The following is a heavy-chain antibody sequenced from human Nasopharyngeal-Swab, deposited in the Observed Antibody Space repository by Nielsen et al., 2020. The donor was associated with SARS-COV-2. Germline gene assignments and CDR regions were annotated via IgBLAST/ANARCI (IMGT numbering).Heavy chain of an antibody. CDR2: IYYSGLT. CDR3: AREVVGGLVDS. D-gene: IGHD1-26*01. V-gene: IGHV4-59*12. CDR1: GGFISSYD. Sequence: GSLRLSCTVSGGFISSYDWSWIRQSPGKGLEWVGYIYYSGLTNYNPSLKSRVTILIDTSKNQFSLKLNSVTAADTAVYYCAREVVGGLVDSWGQGTLVTVSS. J-gene: IGHJ4*02.